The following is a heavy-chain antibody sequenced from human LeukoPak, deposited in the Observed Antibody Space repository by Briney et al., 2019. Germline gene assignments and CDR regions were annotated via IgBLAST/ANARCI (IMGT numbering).Heavy chain of an antibody. CDR3: AKDFSGWQHKYFDN. D-gene: IGHD6-19*01. CDR1: GFIFSSYG. V-gene: IGHV3-23*01. J-gene: IGHJ4*02. CDR2: MSGSACST. Sequence: GGSLRLSCTASGFIFSSYGMSWVRQAPGKGLEWVSAMSGSACSTYYADPVKGRFTISRDNSQNTLYLKMNSLSVEDTAVYFCAKDFSGWQHKYFDNWGQGTLVTVSS.